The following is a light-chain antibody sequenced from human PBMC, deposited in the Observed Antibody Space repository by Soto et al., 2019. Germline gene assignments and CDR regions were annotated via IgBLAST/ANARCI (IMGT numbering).Light chain of an antibody. CDR1: QSLLHSDGKTY. J-gene: IGKJ1*01. CDR2: EVS. Sequence: DIVMTQTPLSLSVTPGQPASISCNSSQSLLHSDGKTYFYWYLQKPGQPPQLLIYEVSNRFSGVSDRFSVSGSGTSFTLKLSRVEAEDCGIYHCMQRVHLPWTFGQGTRVEIK. CDR3: MQRVHLPWT. V-gene: IGKV2D-29*01.